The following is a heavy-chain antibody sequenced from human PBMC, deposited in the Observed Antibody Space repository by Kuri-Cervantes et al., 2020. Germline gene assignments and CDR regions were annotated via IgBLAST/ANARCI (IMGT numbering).Heavy chain of an antibody. CDR3: AHRVGGYYSGYFDY. D-gene: IGHD3-22*01. J-gene: IGHJ4*02. CDR1: GFSLSTRGVG. Sequence: SGPTLVKPPQTLTLTCTFSGFSLSTRGVGVGWIRQPPGKALEWLALIYWNDDKRYSPSLKSRLTITKATSKNQVVLTMTNMDPVDTATYYCAHRVGGYYSGYFDYWGQGTLVTVSS. V-gene: IGHV2-5*01. CDR2: IYWNDDK.